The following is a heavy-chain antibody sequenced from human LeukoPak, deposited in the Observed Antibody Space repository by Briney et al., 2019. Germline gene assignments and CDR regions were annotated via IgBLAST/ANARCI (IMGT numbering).Heavy chain of an antibody. J-gene: IGHJ4*02. CDR1: GFTFSSYW. V-gene: IGHV3-74*01. CDR3: TTDYYDYVWGSYRPDY. D-gene: IGHD3-16*02. CDR2: INSDGSST. Sequence: GGSLRLSCAASGFTFSSYWMHWVRQAPGKGLVWVSRINSDGSSTRYADSVKGRFTISRDNAKNTLYLQMNSLRADDTAVYYCTTDYYDYVWGSYRPDYWGQGTLVTVSS.